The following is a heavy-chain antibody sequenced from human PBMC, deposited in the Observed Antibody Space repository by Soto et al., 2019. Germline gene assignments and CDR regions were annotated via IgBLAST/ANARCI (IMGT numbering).Heavy chain of an antibody. D-gene: IGHD2-15*01. Sequence: QVQLVESGGGVVQPGRSLRLSCAASGFTFSSYGMHWVRQAPGKGLEWVAVISYDGSNKYYADSVKGRFTISRDNSKNTLYLQMNSLRAEDTAVYYCLGDCSGGSCYGGYWGQGTLVTVSS. J-gene: IGHJ4*02. CDR1: GFTFSSYG. CDR2: ISYDGSNK. CDR3: LGDCSGGSCYGGY. V-gene: IGHV3-30*03.